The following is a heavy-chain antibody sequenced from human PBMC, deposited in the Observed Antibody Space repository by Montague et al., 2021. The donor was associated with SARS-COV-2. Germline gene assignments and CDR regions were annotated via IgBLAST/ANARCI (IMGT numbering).Heavy chain of an antibody. CDR2: IYSGGST. D-gene: IGHD6-19*01. CDR1: GFTVSSNY. J-gene: IGHJ3*02. CDR3: ARSRVSSGRGAFDI. Sequence: SLRLSCAASGFTVSSNYMSWVRQAPGKGLEWVSVIYSGGSTYYADSVKGRFTISRDNSKNTLYLQMNSRRAEDTAVYYCARSRVSSGRGAFDIWGQGTMVTVSS. V-gene: IGHV3-53*01.